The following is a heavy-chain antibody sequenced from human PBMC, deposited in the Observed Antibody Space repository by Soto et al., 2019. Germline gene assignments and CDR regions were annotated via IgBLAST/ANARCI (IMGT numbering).Heavy chain of an antibody. Sequence: GGSLRLSCAASGFTFSNAWMSWVRQAPGKGLEWVGRIKSKTDGGTTDYAAPVKGRFTISRDDSKNTLYLQMNSLKTEDTAVYYCHYDILTGYMAFDIWGQGTMVTVSS. CDR2: IKSKTDGGTT. D-gene: IGHD3-9*01. J-gene: IGHJ3*02. V-gene: IGHV3-15*01. CDR3: HYDILTGYMAFDI. CDR1: GFTFSNAW.